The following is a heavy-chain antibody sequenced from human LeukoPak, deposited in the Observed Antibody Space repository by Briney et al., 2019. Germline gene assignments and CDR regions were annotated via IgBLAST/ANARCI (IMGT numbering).Heavy chain of an antibody. Sequence: GGSLRLSCAASGFTVSSNYMSWVRQAPGKGLEWVSAISGSGGSTYYADSVKGRFTISRDNSKNTLYLQMNSLRAEDTAVYYCAKDGVRWMVTVVHDYWGQGTLVTVSS. J-gene: IGHJ4*02. V-gene: IGHV3-23*01. CDR1: GFTVSSNY. D-gene: IGHD5-18*01. CDR2: ISGSGGST. CDR3: AKDGVRWMVTVVHDY.